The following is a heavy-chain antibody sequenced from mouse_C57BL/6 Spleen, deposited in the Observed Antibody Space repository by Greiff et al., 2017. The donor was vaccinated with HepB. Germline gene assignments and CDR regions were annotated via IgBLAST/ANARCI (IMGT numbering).Heavy chain of an antibody. J-gene: IGHJ3*01. D-gene: IGHD1-1*01. CDR1: GYTFTSYW. V-gene: IGHV1-52*01. Sequence: VQLQQPGAELVRPGSSVKLSCKASGYTFTSYWMHWVKQRPIQGLEWIGNIDPSDSETHYNQKFKDKATLTVDKSSSTAYMQLSSLTSEDSAVYYCARSYYYGSSYLLAYWGQGTLVTVSA. CDR3: ARSYYYGSSYLLAY. CDR2: IDPSDSET.